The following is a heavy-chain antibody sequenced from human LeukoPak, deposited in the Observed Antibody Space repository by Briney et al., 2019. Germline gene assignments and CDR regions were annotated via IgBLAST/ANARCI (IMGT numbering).Heavy chain of an antibody. CDR1: GGSISSSSYY. Sequence: SETLSLTCTVSGGSISSSSYYWGWIRQPPGKGLEWIGSIYYSGSTYYNPSLKSRVTISVDTSKNQFSLKLSSVTAADTAVYYCAREGVGATYVYYFDYWGQGTLVTVSS. D-gene: IGHD1-26*01. V-gene: IGHV4-39*07. CDR3: AREGVGATYVYYFDY. J-gene: IGHJ4*02. CDR2: IYYSGST.